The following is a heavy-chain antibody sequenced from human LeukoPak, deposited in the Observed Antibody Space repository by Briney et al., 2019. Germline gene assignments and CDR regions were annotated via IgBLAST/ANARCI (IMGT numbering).Heavy chain of an antibody. J-gene: IGHJ6*04. Sequence: ASVKVSCKASGYTFTDYYIHWVRQAPGQGLELMGWINPNTGSTNYAQKFQGRVTMTRDTSISTVSMELSSLRSDDTAMYYCARGGQLDVWGKGTTVTISS. V-gene: IGHV1-2*02. D-gene: IGHD1-26*01. CDR3: ARGGQLDV. CDR1: GYTFTDYY. CDR2: INPNTGST.